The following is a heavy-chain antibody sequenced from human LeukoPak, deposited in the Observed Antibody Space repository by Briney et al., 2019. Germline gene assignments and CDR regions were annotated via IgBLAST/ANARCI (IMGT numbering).Heavy chain of an antibody. Sequence: PSETLSLTCTVSGGSIRSYYWSWIRQPPGKGLEWIGYIYWSGRTHYNPSLKSRVTISVDTSKNEFSLNLNSVTAADTAVYYCARDSGSYYYFDYWGQGTLVTVSS. CDR3: ARDSGSYYYFDY. CDR1: GGSIRSYY. J-gene: IGHJ4*02. CDR2: IYWSGRT. D-gene: IGHD1-26*01. V-gene: IGHV4-59*01.